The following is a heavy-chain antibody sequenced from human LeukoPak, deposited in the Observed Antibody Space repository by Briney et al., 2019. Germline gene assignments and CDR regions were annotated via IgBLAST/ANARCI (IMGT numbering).Heavy chain of an antibody. V-gene: IGHV3-30*02. CDR1: PFGFSNYG. Sequence: GASLRLSCAASPFGFSNYGMYWVRQTPHKGLEWGAYIRRDGTYINYLDSVKGRFSISRDNSKTTVWLQMNSLRVEDTALYYCASGGPTRGSLAYWGQGTLVTVSS. J-gene: IGHJ4*02. CDR2: IRRDGTYI. CDR3: ASGGPTRGSLAY. D-gene: IGHD1-26*01.